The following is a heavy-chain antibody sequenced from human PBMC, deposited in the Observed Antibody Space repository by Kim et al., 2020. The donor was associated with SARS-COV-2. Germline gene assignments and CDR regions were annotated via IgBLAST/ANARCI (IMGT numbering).Heavy chain of an antibody. V-gene: IGHV3-66*01. CDR3: ARAGGWLDFVY. CDR2: IYSGGST. D-gene: IGHD6-19*01. J-gene: IGHJ4*02. Sequence: GGSLRLSCAASGFTVSSNDMSWVRQAPGKGLEWVSVIYSGGSTNYADPFKDRFTISRDNSKNTLYHQMNSMRAEDTAVYYCARAGGWLDFVYWGQGTLVTVSS. CDR1: GFTVSSND.